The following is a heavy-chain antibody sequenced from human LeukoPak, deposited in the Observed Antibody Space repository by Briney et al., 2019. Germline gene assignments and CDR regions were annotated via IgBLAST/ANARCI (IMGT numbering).Heavy chain of an antibody. Sequence: SETLSLTCTVSGGSISSYYWSWIRQPAGKGLEWIGRIYTSGSTNYNPSLKSRVTISVDTSKNQFSLKLSSVTAADTAVYYCARLLRVGYCSTTTCNWFDPWGQGTLVTVSS. CDR3: ARLLRVGYCSTTTCNWFDP. CDR1: GGSISSYY. CDR2: IYTSGST. J-gene: IGHJ5*02. D-gene: IGHD2-2*03. V-gene: IGHV4-4*07.